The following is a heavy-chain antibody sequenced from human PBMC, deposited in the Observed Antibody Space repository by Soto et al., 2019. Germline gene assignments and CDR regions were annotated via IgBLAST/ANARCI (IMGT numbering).Heavy chain of an antibody. Sequence: GGSLRLSCAASGFTFSSYAMSWVRQAPGKGLEWVSAISGSGGSTYYADSVKGRFTISRDNAKNSLSLQMNSLGDEDTAVYYCARDFGYDDVWGQGTKVTVSS. D-gene: IGHD3-22*01. CDR2: ISGSGGST. CDR1: GFTFSSYA. J-gene: IGHJ6*02. CDR3: ARDFGYDDV. V-gene: IGHV3-23*01.